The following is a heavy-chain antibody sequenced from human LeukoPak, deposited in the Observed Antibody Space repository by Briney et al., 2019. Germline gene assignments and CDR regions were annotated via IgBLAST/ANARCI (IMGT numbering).Heavy chain of an antibody. CDR2: IGAYNGNT. V-gene: IGHV1-18*01. Sequence: GASVKVSCKASGYTFTSYGISWVRQAPGQGLEWMGWIGAYNGNTNYAQKLQGRVTMTTDTSTSTAYMELSSLRSEDTAVCYCAGAPKADYDILTGPESGRDVWGQGTTVTASS. CDR1: GYTFTSYG. J-gene: IGHJ6*02. D-gene: IGHD3-9*01. CDR3: AGAPKADYDILTGPESGRDV.